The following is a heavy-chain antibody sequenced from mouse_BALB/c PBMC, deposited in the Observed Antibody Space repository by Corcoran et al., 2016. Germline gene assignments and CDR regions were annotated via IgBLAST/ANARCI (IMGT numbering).Heavy chain of an antibody. CDR3: ARSRPHYYAMDY. CDR2: INPNNGGT. D-gene: IGHD6-1*01. Sequence: EVLLQQSGPELVKPGASVKIPCKASGYTFTDYNMDWVKQSHGKSLEWIGDINPNNGGTIYNQKFKGKATLTVDKSSSTAYMELRSLTSEDTAVYYCARSRPHYYAMDYWGQGTSVTVSS. V-gene: IGHV1-18*01. J-gene: IGHJ4*01. CDR1: GYTFTDYN.